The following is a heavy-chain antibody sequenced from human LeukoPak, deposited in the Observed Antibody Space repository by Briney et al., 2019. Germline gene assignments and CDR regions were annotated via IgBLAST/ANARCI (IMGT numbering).Heavy chain of an antibody. CDR1: GGSISRSSYN. V-gene: IGHV4-39*01. J-gene: IGHJ4*02. Sequence: SETLSLTCTVSGGSISRSSYNWGWIRQPPGKGLEWIASIYYSGSTYYNPSLKSRVTISVDTSKNQFSLKLSSVTAADTAVFYCARRTGTYYYDSSGYSPWRYYFDYWGQGTLVTVSS. D-gene: IGHD3-22*01. CDR3: ARRTGTYYYDSSGYSPWRYYFDY. CDR2: IYYSGST.